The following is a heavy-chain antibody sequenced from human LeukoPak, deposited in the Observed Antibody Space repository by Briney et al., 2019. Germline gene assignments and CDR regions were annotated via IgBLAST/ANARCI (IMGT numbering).Heavy chain of an antibody. D-gene: IGHD3-3*01. CDR3: AATRVVTPDYMDV. CDR1: GGSFSGYY. Sequence: SETLSLTCAVYGGSFSGYYWSWIRQPPGKGLEWIGEINHSGSTNYNPSLKSRVTISVDTSKNQFSLKLSSVTAADTAVYYCAATRVVTPDYMDVWGKGTTVTVSS. J-gene: IGHJ6*03. V-gene: IGHV4-34*01. CDR2: INHSGST.